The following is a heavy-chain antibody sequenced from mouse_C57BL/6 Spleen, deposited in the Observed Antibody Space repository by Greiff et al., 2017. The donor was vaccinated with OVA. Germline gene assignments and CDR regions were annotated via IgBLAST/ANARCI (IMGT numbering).Heavy chain of an antibody. CDR2: ISDGGSYT. D-gene: IGHD1-1*01. Sequence: EVMLVESGGGLVKPGGSLKLSCAASGFTFSSYAMSWVRQTPEKRLEWVATISDGGSYTYYPDNVKCRFTISRDNAKNNLYLQMSHLKSEDTAMYYCARVPYYYGSSYEYAMDYWGQGTSVTVSS. V-gene: IGHV5-4*03. CDR1: GFTFSSYA. J-gene: IGHJ4*01. CDR3: ARVPYYYGSSYEYAMDY.